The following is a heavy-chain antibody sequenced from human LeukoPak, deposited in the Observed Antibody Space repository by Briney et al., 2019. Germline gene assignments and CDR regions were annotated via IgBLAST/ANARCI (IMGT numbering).Heavy chain of an antibody. CDR1: GYTFTGYY. CDR3: ATHPGIAVAGIDY. CDR2: INPNSGGT. J-gene: IGHJ4*02. Sequence: ASVTVSCKASGYTFTGYYMHWVRQAPGQGLEWMGWINPNSGGTNYAQKFQGRVTMTRDTSISTAYMELSRLRSDDTAVYYCATHPGIAVAGIDYWGQGTLVTVSS. D-gene: IGHD6-19*01. V-gene: IGHV1-2*02.